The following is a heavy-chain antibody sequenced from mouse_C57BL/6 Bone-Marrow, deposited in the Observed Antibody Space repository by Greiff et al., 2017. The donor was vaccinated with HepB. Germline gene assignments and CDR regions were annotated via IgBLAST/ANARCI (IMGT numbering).Heavy chain of an antibody. CDR2: INPNNGGT. Sequence: VQLQQSGPELVKPGASVKISCKASGYTFTDYYMNWVKQSHGKSLEWIGDINPNNGGTSYNQKFKGKATLTVDKYSSTAYMELRSLTSEDSAVYYCAKLFITTVVGEGYFDYWGQGTTLTVSS. CDR3: AKLFITTVVGEGYFDY. CDR1: GYTFTDYY. J-gene: IGHJ2*01. V-gene: IGHV1-26*01. D-gene: IGHD1-1*01.